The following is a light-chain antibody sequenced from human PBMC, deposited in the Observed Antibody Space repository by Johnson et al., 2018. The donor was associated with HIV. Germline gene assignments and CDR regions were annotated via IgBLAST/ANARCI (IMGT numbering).Light chain of an antibody. J-gene: IGLJ1*01. Sequence: QSVLTQPPSVSAAPRQKVTISCSGSSSNIGNNYVSWYQQFPGTAPKLLIYDNNKRPSGIPGRFSGSKSGTSATLGITGLQTGDEADYYCGTWDSSLSAGVFGTGTKVTVL. CDR2: DNN. CDR1: SSNIGNNY. V-gene: IGLV1-51*01. CDR3: GTWDSSLSAGV.